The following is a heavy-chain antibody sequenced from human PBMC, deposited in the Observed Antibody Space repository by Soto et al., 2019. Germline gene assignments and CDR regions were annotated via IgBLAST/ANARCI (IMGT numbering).Heavy chain of an antibody. Sequence: EVQLVESGGGLVQPGGSLRLSCAASGFTFSGFWMHWVRQAPGKGLVWVSRIHSNGIETTYADSVQGRFTISRDNDKNTLYLQMNSLRAEDTAVYYCARVSIATPGGGIDHWGEGTLVTVSS. CDR2: IHSNGIET. V-gene: IGHV3-74*01. CDR3: ARVSIATPGGGIDH. D-gene: IGHD2-8*02. CDR1: GFTFSGFW. J-gene: IGHJ5*02.